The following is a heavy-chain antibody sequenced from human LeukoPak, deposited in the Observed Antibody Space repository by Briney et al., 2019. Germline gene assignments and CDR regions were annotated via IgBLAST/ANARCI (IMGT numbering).Heavy chain of an antibody. J-gene: IGHJ6*02. D-gene: IGHD6-6*01. CDR1: GFTFSSYA. CDR2: ISGSGDST. Sequence: PGGSLRLSCAASGFTFSSYAMSWVRQAPGKGLEWVSAISGSGDSTYYGDSVKGRFTISRDNAKNSLYLQMNSLRAEDTAVYYCARGRVWYSSSFPGMDVWGQGTTVTVSS. CDR3: ARGRVWYSSSFPGMDV. V-gene: IGHV3-23*01.